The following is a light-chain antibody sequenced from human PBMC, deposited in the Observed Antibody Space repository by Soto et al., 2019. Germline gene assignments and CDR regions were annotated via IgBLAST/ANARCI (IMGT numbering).Light chain of an antibody. CDR2: KAS. J-gene: IGKJ1*01. Sequence: DIQMTQSPSTLSASVGDRVTITCRASQSISSWLAWYQEKPGKAPKVLIYKASYLKSGVPSRFSGSGAGTEFTLTISSLQPDDFATYYCQQYNGYSRTFGQGTKVDIK. CDR3: QQYNGYSRT. CDR1: QSISSW. V-gene: IGKV1-5*03.